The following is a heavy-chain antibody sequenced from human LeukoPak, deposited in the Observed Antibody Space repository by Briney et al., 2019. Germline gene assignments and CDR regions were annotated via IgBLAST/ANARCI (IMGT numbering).Heavy chain of an antibody. D-gene: IGHD6-19*01. J-gene: IGHJ5*02. CDR3: ARLYSSGWFSFTQGYNWFDP. V-gene: IGHV1-18*01. Sequence: ASVKVSCKASGYTFTSYGISWVRQAPGQGLEWLGWISTYNGNTHYAQKLQGRVTMTTDTSTTTAYMELRSLRSDDTAVYYCARLYSSGWFSFTQGYNWFDPWGQGTLVTVSS. CDR2: ISTYNGNT. CDR1: GYTFTSYG.